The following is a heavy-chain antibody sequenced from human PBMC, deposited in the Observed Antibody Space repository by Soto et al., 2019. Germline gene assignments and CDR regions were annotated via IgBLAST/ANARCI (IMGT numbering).Heavy chain of an antibody. CDR1: GFTFSSYG. CDR3: AKDLELWFGESGGY. J-gene: IGHJ4*02. CDR2: ISYDGSNK. Sequence: QVQLVESGGGVVQPGRSLRLSCAASGFTFSSYGMHWVRQAPGKGLEWVAVISYDGSNKYYADSVKGRFTISRDNSKNTLYMKMNSLRAEETAVYYCAKDLELWFGESGGYWGQGTLVTVSS. V-gene: IGHV3-30*18. D-gene: IGHD3-10*01.